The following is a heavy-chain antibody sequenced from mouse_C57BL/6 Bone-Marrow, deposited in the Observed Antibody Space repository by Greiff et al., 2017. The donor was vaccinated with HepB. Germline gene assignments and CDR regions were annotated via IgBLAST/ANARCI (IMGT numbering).Heavy chain of an antibody. V-gene: IGHV2-6*01. Sequence: VQLVESGPGLVAPSPSLSITCTVSGFSLTSYGVDWVRQSPGKGLEWLGVIWGVGSTNYNSALKSRLSISKDNSKSQVFLKMNSLQTDDTAMYYCASERYAMDYWGQGTSVTVSS. J-gene: IGHJ4*01. CDR1: GFSLTSYG. CDR2: IWGVGST. CDR3: ASERYAMDY.